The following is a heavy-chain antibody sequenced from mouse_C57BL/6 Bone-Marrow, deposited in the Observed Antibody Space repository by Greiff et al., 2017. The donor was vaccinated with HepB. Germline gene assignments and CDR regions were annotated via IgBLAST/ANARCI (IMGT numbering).Heavy chain of an antibody. CDR3: TTMVTTGYFDY. V-gene: IGHV14-4*01. J-gene: IGHJ2*01. CDR1: GFNIKDDY. Sequence: VQLQQSGAELVRPGASVKLSCTASGFNIKDDYMHWVKQRPEQGLEWIGWIDPENGDTEYAAKFQGKATITADTSSNTAYLQRSSLTSEDTAVYYCTTMVTTGYFDYWGQCTTLTVSS. CDR2: IDPENGDT. D-gene: IGHD2-2*01.